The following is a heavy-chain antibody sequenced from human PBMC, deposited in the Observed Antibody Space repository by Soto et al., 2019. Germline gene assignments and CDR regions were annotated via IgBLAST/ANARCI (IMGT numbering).Heavy chain of an antibody. J-gene: IGHJ4*02. CDR3: ARVPPDTAMVFDY. D-gene: IGHD5-18*01. CDR2: IYYSGST. CDR1: GGSISSGGYY. V-gene: IGHV4-31*03. Sequence: PSETLSLSCTVSGGSISSGGYYCSWIRQHPGKGLEWIGYIYYSGSTYYNPSLKSRVTISVDTSKNQFSLKLSSVTAADTAVYYCARVPPDTAMVFDYWGQGTLLTVSS.